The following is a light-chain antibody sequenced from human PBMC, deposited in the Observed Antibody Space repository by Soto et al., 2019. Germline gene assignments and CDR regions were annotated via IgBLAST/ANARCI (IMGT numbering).Light chain of an antibody. CDR3: QQYGSSPPGIT. J-gene: IGKJ5*01. Sequence: ESVLTQSRGTMSLSPGERATLSCRASQSVSSSYLAWYQQKPGQAPRLLIYGASSRATGIPDRFSGSGSGTDFTLTISRLEPEDFAVYYCQQYGSSPPGITFGQGTRLEIK. V-gene: IGKV3-20*01. CDR2: GAS. CDR1: QSVSSSY.